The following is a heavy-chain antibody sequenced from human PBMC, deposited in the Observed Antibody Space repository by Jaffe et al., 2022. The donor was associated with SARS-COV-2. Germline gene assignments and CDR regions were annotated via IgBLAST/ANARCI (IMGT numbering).Heavy chain of an antibody. V-gene: IGHV3-23*01. CDR2: ISGSGGST. CDR1: GFTFSSYA. Sequence: EVQLLESGGGLVQPGGSLRLSCAASGFTFSSYAMSWVRQAPGKGLEWVSAISGSGGSTYYADSVKGRFTISRDNSKNTLYLQMNSLRAEDTAVYYCAKDSPDAAYYYYGMDVWGQGTTVTVSS. CDR3: AKDSPDAAYYYYGMDV. J-gene: IGHJ6*02.